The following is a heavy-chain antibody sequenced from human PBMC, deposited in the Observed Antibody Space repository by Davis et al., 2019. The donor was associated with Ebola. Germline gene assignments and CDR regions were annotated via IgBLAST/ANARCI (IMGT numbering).Heavy chain of an antibody. CDR1: GYTFTNYW. V-gene: IGHV5-51*01. CDR2: IYTGDSDT. Sequence: KVSCKVSGYTFTNYWIGWVRQMPGKGLEWMGIIYTGDSDTRYSPSFRGQVTISADKSTRTAYLQWGRLKASDTAMYYCASLRRTITGMDDGFDVWGQGTMVTVSS. J-gene: IGHJ3*01. D-gene: IGHD1-20*01. CDR3: ASLRRTITGMDDGFDV.